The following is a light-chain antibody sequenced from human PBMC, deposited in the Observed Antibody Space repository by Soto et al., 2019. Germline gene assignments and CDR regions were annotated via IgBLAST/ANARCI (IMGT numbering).Light chain of an antibody. V-gene: IGKV1-39*01. CDR1: QSIRSY. Sequence: DIQLTQSPSSLSASVGDRVTITCRASQSIRSYLNWYQQKPGKAPKLLIYAASSLQTGVSSRFSGSGSGTDFTLTISNLQPEDFAIYYCLQDYTYPRTFGGGTKVDIK. CDR2: AAS. J-gene: IGKJ4*01. CDR3: LQDYTYPRT.